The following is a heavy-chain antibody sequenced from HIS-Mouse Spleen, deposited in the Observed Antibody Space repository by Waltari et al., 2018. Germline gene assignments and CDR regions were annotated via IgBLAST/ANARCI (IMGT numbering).Heavy chain of an antibody. CDR3: AREIPYSSSWYDWYFDL. CDR2: VYYSGRT. V-gene: IGHV4-39*07. CDR1: GGSISSSSYY. D-gene: IGHD6-13*01. Sequence: QLQLQESGPGLVKPSETLSLTCTVSGGSISSSSYYWGWIRQPPGKGLEWIGSVYYSGRTYYNPSLKGRVTISVDTSKNQVSLKLSSVTAADTAVYYCAREIPYSSSWYDWYFDLWGRGTLVTVSS. J-gene: IGHJ2*01.